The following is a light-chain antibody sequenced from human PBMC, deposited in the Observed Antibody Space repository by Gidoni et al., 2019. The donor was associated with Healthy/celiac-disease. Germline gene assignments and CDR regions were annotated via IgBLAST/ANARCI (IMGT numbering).Light chain of an antibody. V-gene: IGKV3-11*01. CDR2: DAS. J-gene: IGKJ5*01. CDR3: QQRSNWPIT. Sequence: EIVFPQSPATLSLSPGERATLSCRASQSVSSYLAWYQQKPGQAPRLLIYDASNRATGIPARFSGSGSGTDFTLTISSLEPEDFAVYYCQQRSNWPITFXXXTRLEIK. CDR1: QSVSSY.